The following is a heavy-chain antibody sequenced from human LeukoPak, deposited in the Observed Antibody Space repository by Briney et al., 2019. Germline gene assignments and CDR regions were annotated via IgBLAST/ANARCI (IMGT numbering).Heavy chain of an antibody. Sequence: HPGGPLRLSCAASGFTFSSYWMNWVRQAPGKGLEWVASMKQDGREKYYVDSVKGRFTISRDNAKNSLYLQMNSLRAEDTAVYYCARSPGRYYYGMDVWGQGTTVTVSS. V-gene: IGHV3-7*01. D-gene: IGHD1-26*01. CDR2: MKQDGREK. CDR3: ARSPGRYYYGMDV. J-gene: IGHJ6*02. CDR1: GFTFSSYW.